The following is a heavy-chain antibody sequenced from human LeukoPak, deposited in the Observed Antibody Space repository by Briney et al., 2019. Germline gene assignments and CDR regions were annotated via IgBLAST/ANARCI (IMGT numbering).Heavy chain of an antibody. Sequence: GGSLRLSCAASGFTFSSYWMHWVRQAPGKGLVWVSRINSDGSSTSYADSVKGRFTISRDNAKNTLYLQMNSLRAEDTAVYYCARHGGYSSSWFDERLYYYGMDVWGQGTTVTVSS. CDR1: GFTFSSYW. V-gene: IGHV3-74*01. J-gene: IGHJ6*02. CDR2: INSDGSST. CDR3: ARHGGYSSSWFDERLYYYGMDV. D-gene: IGHD6-13*01.